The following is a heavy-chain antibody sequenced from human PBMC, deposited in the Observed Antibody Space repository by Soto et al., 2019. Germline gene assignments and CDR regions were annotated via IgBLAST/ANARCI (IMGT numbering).Heavy chain of an antibody. V-gene: IGHV3-23*01. CDR1: GFTFSSYA. J-gene: IGHJ4*02. CDR2: ISTSGGTT. D-gene: IGHD3-22*01. Sequence: EVQLLESGGDLIQPGGSLRLSCAASGFTFSSYAMSWVRQAPGKGLGWVSAISTSGGTTFYADSVKGRFTISRDNSRNTLYLQMNSLRAEDTAIYYCAKYKPMTPPRPYFDYWCQGTLVTVSS. CDR3: AKYKPMTPPRPYFDY.